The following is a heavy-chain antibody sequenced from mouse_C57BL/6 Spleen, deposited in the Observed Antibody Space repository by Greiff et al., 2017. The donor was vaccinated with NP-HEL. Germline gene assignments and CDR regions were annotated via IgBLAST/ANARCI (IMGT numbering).Heavy chain of an antibody. J-gene: IGHJ2*01. D-gene: IGHD1-1*01. Sequence: QVHVKQPGAELVRPGSSVKLSCKASGYTFTSYWMHWVKQRPIQGLEWIGNIDPSDSETHYNQKFKDKATLTVDKSSSTAYMQLSSLTSEDSAVYYCARHLLYYGSSYFDYWGQGTTLTVSS. CDR2: IDPSDSET. V-gene: IGHV1-52*01. CDR1: GYTFTSYW. CDR3: ARHLLYYGSSYFDY.